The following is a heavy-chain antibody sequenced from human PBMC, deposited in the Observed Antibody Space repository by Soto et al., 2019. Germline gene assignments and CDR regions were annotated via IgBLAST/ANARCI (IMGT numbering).Heavy chain of an antibody. J-gene: IGHJ4*02. V-gene: IGHV3-23*01. CDR2: IGAGYGT. D-gene: IGHD6-13*01. CDR3: ATPYSSSWFSPFDY. CDR1: GFTFGSYA. Sequence: EVQLLESGGGLVQPGGSLRLSCAASGFTFGSYAMSWVRQAPGKGLEWVSSIGAGYGTHYADSVKGRFTISRDNSKNTLYLQMNSLRAEDTAIYYCATPYSSSWFSPFDYWCLGSLVTVSS.